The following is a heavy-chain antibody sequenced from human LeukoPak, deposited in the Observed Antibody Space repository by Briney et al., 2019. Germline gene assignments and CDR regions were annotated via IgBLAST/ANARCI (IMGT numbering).Heavy chain of an antibody. D-gene: IGHD3-16*01. CDR1: GYTFTGYN. CDR2: MSAYNGNT. CDR3: ARVLGGAGFDY. V-gene: IGHV1-18*01. J-gene: IGHJ4*02. Sequence: ASVKVSCEASGYTFTGYNINWVRQAPEQGLEWMGWMSAYNGNTNYAQKLQRRVTMTTDTSTSTAYMELRSLRSDDTAVYYSARVLGGAGFDYWGQGTLVTVSS.